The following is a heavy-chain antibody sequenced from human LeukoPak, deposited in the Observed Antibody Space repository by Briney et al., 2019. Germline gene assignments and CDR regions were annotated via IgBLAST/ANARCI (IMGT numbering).Heavy chain of an antibody. V-gene: IGHV4-30-4*08. D-gene: IGHD3-10*01. CDR3: ARDKGYYGSGSHTYNWFDP. Sequence: KPSETLSLTCTVSGGSISSGDYYWSWIRQPPGKGLEWIGYIYYSGSTYYNPSLKSRVTISVDTSKNQFSLKLSSVTAADTAVYYCARDKGYYGSGSHTYNWFDPWGREPWSPSPQ. J-gene: IGHJ5*02. CDR2: IYYSGST. CDR1: GGSISSGDYY.